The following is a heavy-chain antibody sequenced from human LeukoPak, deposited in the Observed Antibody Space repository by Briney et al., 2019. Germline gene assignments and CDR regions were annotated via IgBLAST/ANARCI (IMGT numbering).Heavy chain of an antibody. CDR2: IIPNSGGT. CDR1: GYTFTGYD. J-gene: IGHJ5*02. CDR3: ARAQPLTYYYGSGSYYNYDWWFDP. D-gene: IGHD3-10*01. V-gene: IGHV1-2*02. Sequence: GASVKVSCKASGYTFTGYDMHWVRQPPGQGLEWVGWIIPNSGGTNYAQKFKGRFTMTRDTSISTAYMELSSLRSDDTAVYYWARAQPLTYYYGSGSYYNYDWWFDPWGQGTLVTVSS.